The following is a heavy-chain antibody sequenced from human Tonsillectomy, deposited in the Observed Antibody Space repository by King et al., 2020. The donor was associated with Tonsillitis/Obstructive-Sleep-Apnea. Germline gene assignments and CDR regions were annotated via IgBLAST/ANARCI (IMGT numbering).Heavy chain of an antibody. J-gene: IGHJ4*02. CDR3: ARDLYLGLNDY. V-gene: IGHV4-31*03. Sequence: QLQESGPGLVKPSQTLSLTCNVSGGSISSGDNYWSWIRQHPGKGLEWIGHIYGSGSTYYNPSLKSRVTISVETSKNHFSLKLSSVTAADTAVYYCARDLYLGLNDYWGQGALVTVSS. CDR1: GGSISSGDNY. D-gene: IGHD2-8*01. CDR2: IYGSGST.